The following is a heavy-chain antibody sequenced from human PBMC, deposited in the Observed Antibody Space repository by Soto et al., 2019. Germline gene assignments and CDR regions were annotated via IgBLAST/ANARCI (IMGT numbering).Heavy chain of an antibody. CDR2: ISSSGDDS. D-gene: IGHD6-19*01. J-gene: IGHJ4*02. CDR1: GFTVSSFP. Sequence: ESGGGLVQPGGSLRLSCAASGFTVSSFPMTWVRQAPGKGLEWVSSISSSGDDSFYADSVKGRFTISRDSSKNMLFLQLSSLRAEDTAVYYCARKVAGSIWGQGTLVTVSS. CDR3: ARKVAGSI. V-gene: IGHV3-23*01.